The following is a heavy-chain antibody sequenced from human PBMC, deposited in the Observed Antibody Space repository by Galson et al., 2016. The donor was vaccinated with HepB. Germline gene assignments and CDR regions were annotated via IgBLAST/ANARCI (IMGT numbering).Heavy chain of an antibody. CDR2: IFHTGTT. CDR3: ARHTSVPKTRGFDM. V-gene: IGHV4-4*02. CDR1: GDSISGANW. D-gene: IGHD4-11*01. Sequence: SETLSLTCAVSGDSISGANWWSWVRQSPEQGLEWIGEIFHTGTTHYNPSFESRVTISMDQSQNQLSLSPNAVTAADTAVYYCARHTSVPKTRGFDMWGPGTMVIVSS. J-gene: IGHJ3*02.